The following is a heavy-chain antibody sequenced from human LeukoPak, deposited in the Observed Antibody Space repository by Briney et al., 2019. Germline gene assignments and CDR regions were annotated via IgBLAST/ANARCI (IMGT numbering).Heavy chain of an antibody. CDR2: INSDGSST. CDR1: GFTFSSYW. J-gene: IGHJ4*02. V-gene: IGHV3-74*01. Sequence: GGSLRLSCAASGFTFSSYWMHWVRQAPGKGLVWVSRINSDGSSTSYADSVKGRFTISRDNAKNTLYLQMNSLRAEDTAVYYCARAAYGSSWYFDYWDQGNLVTVSS. CDR3: ARAAYGSSWYFDY. D-gene: IGHD6-13*01.